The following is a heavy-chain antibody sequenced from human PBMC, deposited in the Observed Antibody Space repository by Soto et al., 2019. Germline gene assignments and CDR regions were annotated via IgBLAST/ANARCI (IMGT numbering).Heavy chain of an antibody. CDR1: GGTFSSYA. V-gene: IGHV1-69*13. CDR3: ARFIVVVPAAMYGGYFDY. J-gene: IGHJ4*02. CDR2: IIPIFGTA. D-gene: IGHD2-2*01. Sequence: SVKVSCKASGGTFSSYAISWVRQAPGQGLEWMGGIIPIFGTANYAQKFQGRVTITADESTSTAYMELSSLRSEDTAVYYCARFIVVVPAAMYGGYFDYWGQGTLVTVSS.